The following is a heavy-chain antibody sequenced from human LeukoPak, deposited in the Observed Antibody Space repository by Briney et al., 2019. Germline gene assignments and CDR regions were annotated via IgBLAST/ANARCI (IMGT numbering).Heavy chain of an antibody. D-gene: IGHD3-22*01. CDR3: AGVDYDRSGEDANAEYFQH. CDR1: GFTFSSYE. J-gene: IGHJ1*01. Sequence: GGSLRLSCAASGFTFSSYEMNWVRQAPGKGLEWVSYISSSGSTIYYADSVKGRFTISRDNAKNSLYLQMNSLRAEDTAVYYCAGVDYDRSGEDANAEYFQHWGQGTLVTVSS. V-gene: IGHV3-48*03. CDR2: ISSSGSTI.